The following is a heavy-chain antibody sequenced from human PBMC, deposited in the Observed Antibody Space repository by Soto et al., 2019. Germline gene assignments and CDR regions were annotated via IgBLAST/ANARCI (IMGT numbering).Heavy chain of an antibody. J-gene: IGHJ4*02. V-gene: IGHV3-48*02. CDR2: ISSSSSTI. D-gene: IGHD5-12*01. CDR3: ARDRSGYDYPPSEPIPFFDY. Sequence: HPGGSLRLSCAASGFTFSSYSMNWVRQAPGKGLEWVSYISSSSSTIYYADSVKGRFTISRDNAKNSLYLQMNSLRDEDTAVYYCARDRSGYDYPPSEPIPFFDYWGQGTLVTVSS. CDR1: GFTFSSYS.